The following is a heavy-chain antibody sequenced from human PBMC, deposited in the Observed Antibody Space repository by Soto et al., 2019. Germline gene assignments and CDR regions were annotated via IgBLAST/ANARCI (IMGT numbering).Heavy chain of an antibody. Sequence: SETLSLTCAVYGGSFSGYYWSWIRQPPGKGLEWIGEINHSGSTNYNPSLKSRVTISVDTSKNQFSLKLSSVTAADTAVYYCAREDSILIPAVSDFWGQGTLVTVSS. CDR3: AREDSILIPAVSDF. J-gene: IGHJ4*02. D-gene: IGHD2-2*01. CDR1: GGSFSGYY. CDR2: INHSGST. V-gene: IGHV4-34*01.